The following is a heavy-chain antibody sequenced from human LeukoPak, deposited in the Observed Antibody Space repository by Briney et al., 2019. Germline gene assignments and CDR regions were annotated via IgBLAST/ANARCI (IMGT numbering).Heavy chain of an antibody. CDR2: INLNSGGT. J-gene: IGHJ4*02. V-gene: IGHV1-2*02. CDR1: GYTFTGYY. Sequence: ASVKVSCKASGYTFTGYYMHWVRQAPGQGLEWMGWINLNSGGTNYAQKFQGRVTMTRDTSISTAYMELSRLRSDDTAVYYCARDPYYGSGSYYNWGQGTLVTVSS. CDR3: ARDPYYGSGSYYN. D-gene: IGHD3-10*01.